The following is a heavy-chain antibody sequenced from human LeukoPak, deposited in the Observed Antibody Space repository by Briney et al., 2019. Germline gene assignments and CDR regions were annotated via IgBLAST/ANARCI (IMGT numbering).Heavy chain of an antibody. J-gene: IGHJ4*02. D-gene: IGHD6-19*01. Sequence: GGSLRLSCAASGFTFSNYWMTWVRQAPGKGLEWVANIKQDGREKNYTDSVKGRFTISRDSAKNSLYLQMNSLRAEDTAVYYCARDRSGWSRVLFDYWGQGTLVTVSS. V-gene: IGHV3-7*01. CDR3: ARDRSGWSRVLFDY. CDR1: GFTFSNYW. CDR2: IKQDGREK.